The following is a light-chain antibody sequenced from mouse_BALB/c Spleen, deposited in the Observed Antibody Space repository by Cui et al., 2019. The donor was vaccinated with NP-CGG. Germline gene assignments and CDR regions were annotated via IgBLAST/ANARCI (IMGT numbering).Light chain of an antibody. Sequence: QSVVTQGSARTISPGETVTLTCRSSTGAVTTNNYANWVQEKPDHLFTGLIGGTNNRPPGVPARFSGSLIGDKAALTITGALTEDETVYFCALWYNNHWVFGGGTKLTVL. J-gene: IGLJ1*01. CDR1: TGAVTTNNY. CDR3: ALWYNNHWV. CDR2: GTN. V-gene: IGLV1*01.